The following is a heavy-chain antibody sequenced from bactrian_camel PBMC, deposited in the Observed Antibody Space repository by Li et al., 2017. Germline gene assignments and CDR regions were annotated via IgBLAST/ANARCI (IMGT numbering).Heavy chain of an antibody. Sequence: QVQLVESGGGLVQAGDALRLSCTASSLPVGGAYMAWFRQAPGSECQFVSSSTWDGTTHYADSVKGRFTISRDNAKRAVYLQMDNLKSEDTAVYFCAADPPLGIRPTSSHPCQSRDFAYMGRGTQVTVS. J-gene: IGHJ6*01. D-gene: IGHD4*01. V-gene: IGHV3S55*01. CDR1: SLPVGGAY. CDR3: AADPPLGIRPTSSHPCQSRDFAY. CDR2: STWDGTT.